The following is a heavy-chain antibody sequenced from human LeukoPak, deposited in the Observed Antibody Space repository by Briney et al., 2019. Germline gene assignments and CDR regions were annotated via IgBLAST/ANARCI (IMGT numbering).Heavy chain of an antibody. CDR3: ARGYRSDYYFDS. V-gene: IGHV3-30*04. Sequence: PGGSLRLSCAASGFDFSNYVMNWVRQAPGKGLEWLAVTSSDGTKRYYADSVKGRFTISRDNSKNSLYLQMNSLRPEDTAVYYCARGYRSDYYFDSWGQGTLVTVSS. J-gene: IGHJ4*02. CDR1: GFDFSNYV. CDR2: TSSDGTKR. D-gene: IGHD5-18*01.